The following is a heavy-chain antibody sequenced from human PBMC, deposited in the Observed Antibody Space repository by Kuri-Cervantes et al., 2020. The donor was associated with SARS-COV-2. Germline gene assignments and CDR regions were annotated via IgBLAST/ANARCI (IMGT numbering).Heavy chain of an antibody. CDR3: ARALIAVASKNYYGMDV. CDR1: GYTFTCYY. D-gene: IGHD6-19*01. V-gene: IGHV1-2*06. CDR2: INPNRGGT. J-gene: IGHJ6*02. Sequence: ASVKVSCKGSGYTFTCYYMHWVRQAPGQGLEWMGRINPNRGGTNYAQKFQGRVTMTMDTSISTAYMEMSRLGSYDTAVYYCARALIAVASKNYYGMDVWGQGTTVTVSS.